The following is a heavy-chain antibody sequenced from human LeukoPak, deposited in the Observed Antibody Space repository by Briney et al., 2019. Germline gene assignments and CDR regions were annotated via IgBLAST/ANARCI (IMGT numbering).Heavy chain of an antibody. CDR3: ARESPTGATLDAFDI. CDR1: GYTFTGCY. Sequence: GASVKVSCKASGYTFTGCYMHWVRQAPGQGLEWMGWINPNSGGTNYAQKFQGRVTMTRDTSISTAYMELSRLRSDDTAVYYCARESPTGATLDAFDIWGQGTMVTVSS. J-gene: IGHJ3*02. CDR2: INPNSGGT. V-gene: IGHV1-2*02. D-gene: IGHD1-26*01.